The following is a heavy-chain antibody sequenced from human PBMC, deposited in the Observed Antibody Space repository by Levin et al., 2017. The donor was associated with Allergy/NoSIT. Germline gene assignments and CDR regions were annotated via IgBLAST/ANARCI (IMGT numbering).Heavy chain of an antibody. CDR2: IIPIFGTA. CDR3: ARGIERTYYYDSSGYDYVDP. Sequence: SVKVSCKASGGTFSSYAISWVRQAPGQGLEWMGGIIPIFGTANYAQKFQGRVTITADESTSTAYMELSSLRSEDTAVYYCARGIERTYYYDSSGYDYVDPWGQGTLVTVSS. J-gene: IGHJ5*02. D-gene: IGHD3-22*01. CDR1: GGTFSSYA. V-gene: IGHV1-69*13.